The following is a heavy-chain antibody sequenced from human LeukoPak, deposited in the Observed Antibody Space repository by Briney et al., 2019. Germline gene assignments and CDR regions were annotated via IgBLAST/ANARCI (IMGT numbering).Heavy chain of an antibody. CDR2: ISYDGSNK. D-gene: IGHD3-22*01. V-gene: IGHV3-30*04. CDR3: AKGEIPYYYDSSGYYVGYMDV. J-gene: IGHJ6*03. CDR1: GFTFSSYA. Sequence: GGSLRLSCAASGFTFSSYAMHWVRQAPGKGLEWVAVISYDGSNKYYADSVKGRFTISRDNSKNTLYLQMNSLRAEDTAVYYCAKGEIPYYYDSSGYYVGYMDVWGKGTTVTVSS.